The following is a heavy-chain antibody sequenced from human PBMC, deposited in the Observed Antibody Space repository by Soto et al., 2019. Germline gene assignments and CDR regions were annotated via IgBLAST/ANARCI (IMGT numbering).Heavy chain of an antibody. V-gene: IGHV2-5*02. J-gene: IGHJ5*02. CDR1: GFSLTTTGLG. CDR2: IYWDDDK. CDR3: AQRLRDYSVGRKRANYFEP. D-gene: IGHD1-26*01. Sequence: QITLKESGPTLVRPTQTLTLTCTVSGFSLTTTGLGVGWIRQPPGKALEWLALIYWDDDKRYSPSLKSRLTVTKDTSKNQVMLTMTNMDPVDTATYFCAQRLRDYSVGRKRANYFEPWGQGTLVTVSS.